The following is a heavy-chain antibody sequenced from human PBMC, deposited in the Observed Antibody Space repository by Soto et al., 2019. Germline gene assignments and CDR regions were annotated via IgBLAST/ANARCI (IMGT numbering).Heavy chain of an antibody. Sequence: QVQLVQSGAEVKNPGASVKVSCKASGYTFSNYALHWVRQAPGQRLEWMGWINADNGNTKYSQKFQGRVTFTRDTSASTAYMDPSSLRSEDTAVYYCASPAYGSGKDYGGDGTLVTVSS. CDR3: ASPAYGSGKDY. J-gene: IGHJ4*01. D-gene: IGHD3-10*01. CDR1: GYTFSNYA. V-gene: IGHV1-3*01. CDR2: INADNGNT.